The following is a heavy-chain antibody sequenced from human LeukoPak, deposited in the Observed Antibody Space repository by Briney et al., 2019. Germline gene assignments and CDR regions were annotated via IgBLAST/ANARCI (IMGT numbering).Heavy chain of an antibody. J-gene: IGHJ5*02. CDR3: AKEGIAAAGRLNWFDP. D-gene: IGHD6-13*01. CDR1: GFTFDDYA. Sequence: TGGSLRLSCAASGFTFDDYAMHWVRQAPGKALEWLSGISWNSGSIGYADSVKGRFTISRDNAKNSLYLQMNSLRAEDTALYYCAKEGIAAAGRLNWFDPWGQGTLVTVSS. CDR2: ISWNSGSI. V-gene: IGHV3-9*01.